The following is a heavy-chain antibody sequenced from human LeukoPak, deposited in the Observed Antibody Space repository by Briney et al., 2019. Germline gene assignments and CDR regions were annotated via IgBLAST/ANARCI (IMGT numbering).Heavy chain of an antibody. CDR3: ARGGIVVVVAATPRVWFDP. CDR1: GGSFSGYY. V-gene: IGHV4-34*01. CDR2: INHSGST. J-gene: IGHJ5*02. D-gene: IGHD2-15*01. Sequence: SETMSLTCAVYGGSFSGYYWSWIRQPPGKGLEWIGEINHSGSTNYNPSLKSRVTISVDTSKNQFSLKLSSVTAADTAVYYCARGGIVVVVAATPRVWFDPWGQGTLVTVSP.